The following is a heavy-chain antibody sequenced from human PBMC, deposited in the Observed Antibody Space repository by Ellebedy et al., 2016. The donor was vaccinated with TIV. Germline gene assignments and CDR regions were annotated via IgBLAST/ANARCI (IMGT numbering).Heavy chain of an antibody. D-gene: IGHD5-12*01. V-gene: IGHV3-43*02. Sequence: PGGSLRLSCAASGFTFDDYAMHWVRQAPGKGLEWVSLISGDGGSTYYADSVKGRFTISRDNAKNSLYLQMNSLRAEDTAVYYCARVRGYSGYTLDYWGQGTLVTVSS. J-gene: IGHJ4*02. CDR1: GFTFDDYA. CDR2: ISGDGGST. CDR3: ARVRGYSGYTLDY.